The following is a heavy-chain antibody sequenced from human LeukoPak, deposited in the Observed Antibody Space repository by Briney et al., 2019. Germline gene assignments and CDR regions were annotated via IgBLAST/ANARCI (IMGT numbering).Heavy chain of an antibody. V-gene: IGHV3-15*01. CDR1: GFTFSNAW. D-gene: IGHD6-13*01. CDR3: PTGLVAAVGDWFDP. CDR2: IKNKTDGGTT. J-gene: IGHJ5*02. Sequence: PGGSLRLSCAASGFTFSNAWMSWVRQAPGEGREWVGRIKNKTDGGTTDYAAPVKGRFTISRDDSKNTLYLQMNSLKTEDTAVYYCPTGLVAAVGDWFDPWGQGTLVTVSS.